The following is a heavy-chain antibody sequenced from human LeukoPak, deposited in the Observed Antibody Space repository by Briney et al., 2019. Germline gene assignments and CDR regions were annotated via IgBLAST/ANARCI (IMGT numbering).Heavy chain of an antibody. Sequence: GGSLRLSCAASGFTFSSYAMSWARQAPGTGLEWVANINPAGSETYYVDPVKGRFSTSRDNAKNLVYLQMNSMRAEDTAVYHCARFGYVAAVDVWGQGTPVTVSS. D-gene: IGHD2-15*01. J-gene: IGHJ4*02. CDR2: INPAGSET. CDR1: GFTFSSYA. CDR3: ARFGYVAAVDV. V-gene: IGHV3-7*01.